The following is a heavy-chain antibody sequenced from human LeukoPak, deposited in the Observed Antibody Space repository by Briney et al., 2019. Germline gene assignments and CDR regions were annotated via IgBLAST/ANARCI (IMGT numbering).Heavy chain of an antibody. D-gene: IGHD3-22*01. CDR1: GGSISSGGYY. Sequence: PSETLSLTCTVSGGSISSGGYYWSWIRQHPGKGLEWIGYIYYSGSTYYNPSLKSRFTISVDTSKNQFSLKLSSVTAADTAVYYCARTYYYDNNTPRSEHTFDYWGQGTLVTVSS. CDR2: IYYSGST. V-gene: IGHV4-31*03. J-gene: IGHJ4*02. CDR3: ARTYYYDNNTPRSEHTFDY.